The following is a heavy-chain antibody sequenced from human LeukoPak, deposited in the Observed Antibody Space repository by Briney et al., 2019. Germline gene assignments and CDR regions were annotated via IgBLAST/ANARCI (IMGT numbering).Heavy chain of an antibody. CDR2: IIPIFGTA. CDR1: GGTFSSYA. D-gene: IGHD3-22*01. V-gene: IGHV1-69*05. CDR3: ARDGRMYYYDSSGYYAFDY. Sequence: SVKVSCKASGGTFSSYAISWVRQAPGQGLEWMGGIIPIFGTANYAQKLQGRVTMTTDTSTSTAYMGLRSLRSDDTAVYYCARDGRMYYYDSSGYYAFDYWGQGTLVTVSS. J-gene: IGHJ4*02.